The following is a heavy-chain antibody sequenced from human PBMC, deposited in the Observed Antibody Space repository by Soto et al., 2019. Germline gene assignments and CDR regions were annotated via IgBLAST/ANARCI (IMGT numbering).Heavy chain of an antibody. D-gene: IGHD5-12*01. CDR1: GGSFSGYY. J-gene: IGHJ5*02. CDR2: INHSVST. CDR3: ARGWLKGGWFDP. Sequence: SETLSLTCAVYGGSFSGYYWSWIRQPPGKGLEWIGEINHSVSTNYNPSLKSRVTISVDTSKNQFSLKLSSVTAADTAVYYCARGWLKGGWFDPWGQGTLVTVSS. V-gene: IGHV4-34*01.